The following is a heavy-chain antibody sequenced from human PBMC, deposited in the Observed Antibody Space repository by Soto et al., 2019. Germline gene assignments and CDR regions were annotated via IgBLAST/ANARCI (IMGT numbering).Heavy chain of an antibody. CDR1: GFTFSRNW. CDR3: ADVTWNRDYLP. CDR2: INSDGSTT. D-gene: IGHD4-17*01. Sequence: EVQLVESGGGLVQPGGSLRLSCAASGFTFSRNWMHWVRQAPGKGLVWVSRINSDGSTTDYADSVKGRFTTSRDNAKNTLYLQMDSLTAEDAAIYYCADVTWNRDYLPWGQGTLVTVSS. J-gene: IGHJ4*02. V-gene: IGHV3-74*01.